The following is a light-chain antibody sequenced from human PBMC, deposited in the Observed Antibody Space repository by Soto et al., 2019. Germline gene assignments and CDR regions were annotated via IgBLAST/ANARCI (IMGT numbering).Light chain of an antibody. Sequence: EIVMSQFPVTLSVSPGERATLSCRASQSVYSNLAWYQQNPGQAPRLLIYDASTRATGVPARFSGSGFGTEFTLTISSLQSEDFAVYYCHQYYKWPLTFGGGAKVDIK. CDR3: HQYYKWPLT. V-gene: IGKV3-15*01. CDR1: QSVYSN. CDR2: DAS. J-gene: IGKJ4*01.